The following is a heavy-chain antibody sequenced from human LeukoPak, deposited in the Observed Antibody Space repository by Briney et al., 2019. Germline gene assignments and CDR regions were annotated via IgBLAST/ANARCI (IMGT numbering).Heavy chain of an antibody. D-gene: IGHD6-13*01. V-gene: IGHV4-61*02. CDR1: GGSISSGSYY. CDR3: ARVRAAAGPYWYFDL. CDR2: IYTSGST. J-gene: IGHJ2*01. Sequence: SQTLSLTCTVSGGSISSGSYYWSWIRQPAGKGLEWIGRIYTSGSTNYSPSLKSRVTISVDTSKNQFSLKLSSVTAADTAVYYCARVRAAAGPYWYFDLWGRGTLVTASS.